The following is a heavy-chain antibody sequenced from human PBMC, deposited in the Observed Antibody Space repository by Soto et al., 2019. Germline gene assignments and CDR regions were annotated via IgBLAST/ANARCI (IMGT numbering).Heavy chain of an antibody. CDR1: GGSFSGYY. CDR3: ARCQRFLEWRTYGMDV. D-gene: IGHD3-3*01. CDR2: INHSGST. Sequence: PSETLSLTCAVYGGSFSGYYWSWIRQPPGKGLEWIGEINHSGSTNYNPSLKSRVTISVDTSKNQFSLKLSSVTAADTAVYYCARCQRFLEWRTYGMDVWGQGTTVTVSS. V-gene: IGHV4-34*01. J-gene: IGHJ6*02.